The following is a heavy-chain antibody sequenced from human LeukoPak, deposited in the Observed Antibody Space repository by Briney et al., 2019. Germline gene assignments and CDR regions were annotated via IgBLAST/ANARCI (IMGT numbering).Heavy chain of an antibody. CDR3: AKLPVDSTRYYGMDV. Sequence: GGSLRLSCAASGFTFSNAWMNWVRQAPGKGLEWVSTISRSGDSTYYADSVKGRFTISRDNSKNTLYLQMNSLRAEDTAVYYCAKLPVDSTRYYGMDVWGQGTTVTVSS. CDR2: ISRSGDST. CDR1: GFTFSNAW. D-gene: IGHD3-22*01. V-gene: IGHV3-23*01. J-gene: IGHJ6*02.